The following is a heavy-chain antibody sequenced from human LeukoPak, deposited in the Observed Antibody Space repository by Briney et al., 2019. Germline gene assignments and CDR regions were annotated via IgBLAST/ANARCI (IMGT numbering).Heavy chain of an antibody. Sequence: GASVNVSCRASGGTFSSYAISWVRQAPGQGLEWMGGIIPIFGTANYAQKFQGRVTITADESTSTAYMELSSLRSEDTAVYYCARDYNPAPYYDFWSGGFDPWGQGTLVTVSS. J-gene: IGHJ5*02. D-gene: IGHD3-3*01. CDR3: ARDYNPAPYYDFWSGGFDP. V-gene: IGHV1-69*13. CDR1: GGTFSSYA. CDR2: IIPIFGTA.